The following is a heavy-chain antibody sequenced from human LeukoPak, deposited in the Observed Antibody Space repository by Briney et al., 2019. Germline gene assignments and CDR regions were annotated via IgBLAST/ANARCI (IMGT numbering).Heavy chain of an antibody. D-gene: IGHD1-7*01. J-gene: IGHJ6*02. CDR2: MNPNSGNT. V-gene: IGHV1-8*01. CDR3: ARGTDWNSPVGMDV. Sequence: GASVKVSCKASGYTFTSYDINWVRQATGQGLEWMGWMNPNSGNTGYAQKFQGRVTMTRNTSISTAYMELSSLRSEDTAVYHCARGTDWNSPVGMDVWGQGTTVTVSS. CDR1: GYTFTSYD.